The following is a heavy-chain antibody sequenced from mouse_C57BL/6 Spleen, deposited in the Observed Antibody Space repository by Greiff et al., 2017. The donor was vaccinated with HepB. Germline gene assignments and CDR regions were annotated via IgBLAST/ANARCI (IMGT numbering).Heavy chain of an antibody. V-gene: IGHV5-6*01. CDR3: ARELGRTWFAY. J-gene: IGHJ3*01. CDR2: ISSGGSYT. CDR1: GFTFSSYG. D-gene: IGHD4-1*01. Sequence: EVKLVESGGDLVKPGGSLKLSCAASGFTFSSYGMSWVRPTPDKRLEWVATISSGGSYTYYPDSVKGRFTISRDNAKNTLYLQMSSLKSEDTAMYYCARELGRTWFAYWGQGTLVTVSA.